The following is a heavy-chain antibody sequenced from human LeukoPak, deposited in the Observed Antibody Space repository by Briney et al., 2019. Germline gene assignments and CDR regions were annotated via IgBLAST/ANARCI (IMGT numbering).Heavy chain of an antibody. Sequence: GSSVKVSCKACGGTFSSYAISWVRQAPGQGLEWMGGIIPIFGTANYAQKFQGRVTITTDESTSTAYMELSSLRSEDTAVYYCSRTTAHNYYYYYYMDVWGKGTTVTVSS. J-gene: IGHJ6*03. V-gene: IGHV1-69*05. CDR3: SRTTAHNYYYYYYMDV. CDR1: GGTFSSYA. CDR2: IIPIFGTA. D-gene: IGHD4-11*01.